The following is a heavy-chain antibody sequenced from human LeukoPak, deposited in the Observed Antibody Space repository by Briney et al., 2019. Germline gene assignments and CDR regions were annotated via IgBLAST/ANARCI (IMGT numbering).Heavy chain of an antibody. CDR1: GFTFSSYS. CDR3: ARAPDDYDFWSGYYTTWRYFDY. D-gene: IGHD3-3*01. J-gene: IGHJ4*02. Sequence: PGGSLRLSCAASGFTFSSYSMNWVRQAPGKGLEWVSSISSSSSYIYYADSVKGRFTISRDNAMNSLYLQMNSLRAEDTAVYYCARAPDDYDFWSGYYTTWRYFDYWGQGTLVTVSS. CDR2: ISSSSSYI. V-gene: IGHV3-21*01.